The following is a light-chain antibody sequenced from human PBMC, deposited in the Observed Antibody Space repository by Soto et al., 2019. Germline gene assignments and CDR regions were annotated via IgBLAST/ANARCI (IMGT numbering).Light chain of an antibody. CDR1: QSVAGAY. Sequence: DIVMTQSPGTLSLSPGDRATLSCRASQSVAGAYVAWYQQRPGQAPRLLIYGASNRATGIPDRISGSGSGTDFTLTISRLEPEDFAVYYCQQYGSSPWTFGQGTKVDIK. CDR2: GAS. V-gene: IGKV3-20*01. J-gene: IGKJ1*01. CDR3: QQYGSSPWT.